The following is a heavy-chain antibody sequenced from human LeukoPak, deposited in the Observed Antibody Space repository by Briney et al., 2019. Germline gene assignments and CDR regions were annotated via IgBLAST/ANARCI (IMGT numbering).Heavy chain of an antibody. D-gene: IGHD3-22*01. CDR1: GFTFSSYG. CDR2: IWYDGSNK. J-gene: IGHJ4*02. Sequence: GGSLRLSCAASGFTFSSYGMHWVRQAPGKGLEWVAVIWYDGSNKYYADSVKGRFTISRDNSKNTLYLQINSLRAEDTAVYYCARDLYYDSSGFGYWGQGTLVTVSS. CDR3: ARDLYYDSSGFGY. V-gene: IGHV3-33*01.